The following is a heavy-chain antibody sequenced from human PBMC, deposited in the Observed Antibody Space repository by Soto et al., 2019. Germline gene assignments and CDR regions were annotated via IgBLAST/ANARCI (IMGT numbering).Heavy chain of an antibody. V-gene: IGHV3-23*01. CDR3: ANAPGRQWPFDY. D-gene: IGHD6-19*01. CDR1: GFTFSSYA. CDR2: ISGSGGST. J-gene: IGHJ4*02. Sequence: EVQLLESGGGLVQPGGSLRLSCAASGFTFSSYAMSWVRQAPGKGLEWVSAISGSGGSTYYADSVKGRFTISRDNSKNTLYLQRNRLRAEDTAVYYWANAPGRQWPFDYGGQGTRVTVSS.